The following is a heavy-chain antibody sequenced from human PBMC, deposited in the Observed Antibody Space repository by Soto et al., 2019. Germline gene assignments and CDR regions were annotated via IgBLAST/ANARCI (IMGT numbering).Heavy chain of an antibody. V-gene: IGHV1-58*02. CDR1: GFTFTSSA. CDR2: IVVGSGNT. J-gene: IGHJ3*02. CDR3: TAYQSSDDLNCSGGSFYFFARAFDI. D-gene: IGHD2-15*01. Sequence: ASVKVSCKASGFTFTSSAMQWVRQARGQRLEWIGWIVVGSGNTNYAQKLQERVTITRDMSTSTAYKKMSSLRSKDTAVYYCTAYQSSDDLNCSGGSFYFFARAFDIWVQGTMVTVSS.